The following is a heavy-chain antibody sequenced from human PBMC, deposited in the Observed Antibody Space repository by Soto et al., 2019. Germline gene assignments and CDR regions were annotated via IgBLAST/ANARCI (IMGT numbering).Heavy chain of an antibody. D-gene: IGHD6-6*01. J-gene: IGHJ4*02. CDR2: IIPILAIP. V-gene: IGHV1-69*02. Sequence: QVQLVQSGAEVKKPGSSVKVSCKASGGSFSSDTISWVRQAPGQGLEWMGMIIPILAIPNYAQRFQGRVTITADEYTSTAYMELSNLRSDDTAVYYCARGDVGQLLIFDYWGQGTLVTVSS. CDR1: GGSFSSDT. CDR3: ARGDVGQLLIFDY.